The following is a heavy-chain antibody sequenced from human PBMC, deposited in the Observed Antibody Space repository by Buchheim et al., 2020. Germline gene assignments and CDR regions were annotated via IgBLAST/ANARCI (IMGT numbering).Heavy chain of an antibody. J-gene: IGHJ6*02. V-gene: IGHV1-69*06. CDR2: IIPIFGTA. CDR1: GGTFSSYA. D-gene: IGHD6-6*01. Sequence: QVQLVQSGAEVKKPGSSVKVSCKASGGTFSSYAISWVRQAPGQGLEWMGGIIPIFGTANYAQKFQGRVTINADKSTSTDYMELSSLRSEDTAVYYCARSEVPYSSSSGVDYGMDVWGQGTT. CDR3: ARSEVPYSSSSGVDYGMDV.